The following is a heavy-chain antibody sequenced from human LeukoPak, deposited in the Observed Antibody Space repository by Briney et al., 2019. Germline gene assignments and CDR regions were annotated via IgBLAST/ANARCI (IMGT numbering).Heavy chain of an antibody. V-gene: IGHV4-39*01. CDR2: IYYNGRP. J-gene: IGHJ6*03. Sequence: SETLSLTCTVSGGSISIRSNYWGWGRQPPGKGLEWCGSIYYNGRPYHSPSIKSRITIPVHTSKYQFPLKLTSVPAADTAVYYCARGNYVMGDPYYYMDVWGKGTTVTVSS. CDR3: ARGNYVMGDPYYYMDV. CDR1: GGSISIRSNY. D-gene: IGHD3-16*01.